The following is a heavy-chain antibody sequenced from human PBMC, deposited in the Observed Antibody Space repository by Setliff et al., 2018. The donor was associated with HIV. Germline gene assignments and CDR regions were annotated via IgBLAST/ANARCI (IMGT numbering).Heavy chain of an antibody. D-gene: IGHD5-12*01. Sequence: ASVKVSCKASGGTFSSYAISWVRQAPGQGLEWMGGIIPALGTANYAQKFQGRVTMTADESTSTVYMELSSLRSEDTAIYYCAKDAGYSGTAWGTWGQGTLVTVSS. J-gene: IGHJ5*02. V-gene: IGHV1-69*13. CDR3: AKDAGYSGTAWGT. CDR1: GGTFSSYA. CDR2: IIPALGTA.